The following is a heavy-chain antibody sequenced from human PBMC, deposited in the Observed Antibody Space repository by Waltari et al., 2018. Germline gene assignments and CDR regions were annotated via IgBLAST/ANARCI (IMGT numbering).Heavy chain of an antibody. CDR2: IYYSGST. J-gene: IGHJ4*02. CDR1: AGSISSSSYS. CDR3: ARARTTTKNGDYFDY. Sequence: QLQLQESGPGLVKPSETLSLTCTVYAGSISSSSYSWGWIRQPPGKGLEWIGSIYYSGSTYYNPSLNSRVTISVYTSKNQFSLKLSSVTAADTAVYYCARARTTTKNGDYFDYWGQGTLVTVSS. D-gene: IGHD4-17*01. V-gene: IGHV4-39*07.